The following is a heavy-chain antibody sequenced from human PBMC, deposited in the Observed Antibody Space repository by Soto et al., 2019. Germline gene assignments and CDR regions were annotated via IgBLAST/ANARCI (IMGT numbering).Heavy chain of an antibody. CDR2: NYHSGTT. CDR3: ARDGRGMHV. V-gene: IGHV4-59*01. J-gene: IGHJ6*02. D-gene: IGHD1-26*01. CDR1: GVTISTYY. Sequence: SETLSLTCAVSGVTISTYYWSWIRQPPGKGLEWIGYNYHSGTTNYNPSLKSRVTISVYTSKNQFSLRLTSVTAADTAVYYCARDGRGMHVWGQGTTVTVSS.